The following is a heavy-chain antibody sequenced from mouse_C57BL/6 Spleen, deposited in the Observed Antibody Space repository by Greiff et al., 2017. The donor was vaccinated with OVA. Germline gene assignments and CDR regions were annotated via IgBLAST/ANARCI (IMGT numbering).Heavy chain of an antibody. CDR3: ARGGDYYAMDY. CDR2: INYDGSST. Sequence: EVKLVESEGGLVKPGSSMKLSCTASGFTFSDYYMAWVRQVPEKGLEWVANINYDGSSTYYLDSLKSRFIITRDNAKNILYLQMSSLKSEDTATYYCARGGDYYAMDYWGQGTSVTVSS. V-gene: IGHV5-16*01. CDR1: GFTFSDYY. J-gene: IGHJ4*01.